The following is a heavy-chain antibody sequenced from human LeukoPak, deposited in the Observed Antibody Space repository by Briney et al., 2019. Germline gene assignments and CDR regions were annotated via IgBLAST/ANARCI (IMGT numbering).Heavy chain of an antibody. D-gene: IGHD3-10*01. CDR2: ISAYNGNT. CDR3: ARGRLLWFGETYYYYMDV. Sequence: ASVKVSCKASGYAFTSYGISWVRQAPGQGLEWMGWISAYNGNTNYAQKLQGGVTMTTDTSTSTAYMELRSLRSDDTAVYYCARGRLLWFGETYYYYMDVWGKGTTVTISS. V-gene: IGHV1-18*01. CDR1: GYAFTSYG. J-gene: IGHJ6*03.